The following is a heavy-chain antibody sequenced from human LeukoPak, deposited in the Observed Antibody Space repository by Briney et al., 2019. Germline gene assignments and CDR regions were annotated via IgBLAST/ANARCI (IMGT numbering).Heavy chain of an antibody. V-gene: IGHV3-33*03. J-gene: IGHJ4*02. CDR2: IWYDGSQK. Sequence: GGSLRLSCAASGFTFSSSGMYWVRQAPGKGLEWMAVIWYDGSQKWYADSVKGRFTVSRDNSKNTLYLQMNSLRAEDTALYYCARMRGDCSGGSCYCGYWGQGTLVTVSS. CDR1: GFTFSSSG. CDR3: ARMRGDCSGGSCYCGY. D-gene: IGHD2-15*01.